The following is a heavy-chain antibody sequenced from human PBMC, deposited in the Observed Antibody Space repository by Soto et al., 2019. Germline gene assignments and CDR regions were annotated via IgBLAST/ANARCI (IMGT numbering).Heavy chain of an antibody. CDR1: GFTFSSYA. CDR3: AKDQVAIFGVVIGMVDY. CDR2: ISGSGGST. J-gene: IGHJ4*02. V-gene: IGHV3-23*01. D-gene: IGHD3-3*01. Sequence: SLRLSCAASGFTFSSYAMSWVRQAPGKGLEWVSAISGSGGSTYYADSVKGRFTISRDNSKNTLYLQMNSLRAEDTAVYYCAKDQVAIFGVVIGMVDYWGQGXLVTVSS.